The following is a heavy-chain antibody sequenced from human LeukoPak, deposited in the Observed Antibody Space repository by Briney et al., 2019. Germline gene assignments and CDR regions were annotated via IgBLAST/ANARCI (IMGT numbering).Heavy chain of an antibody. D-gene: IGHD3-10*01. CDR3: ARVVPPTDYGSGSYFWDPYYFDY. CDR1: GFTFSSYS. V-gene: IGHV3-21*04. Sequence: PGGSLRLSCAASGFTFSSYSMNWVRQAPGKGLEWVSSISSSSSYIYYADSVKGRLTISRDNAKNSLYLQMNSLRAEDTAVYYCARVVPPTDYGSGSYFWDPYYFDYWGQGTLVTVSS. CDR2: ISSSSSYI. J-gene: IGHJ4*02.